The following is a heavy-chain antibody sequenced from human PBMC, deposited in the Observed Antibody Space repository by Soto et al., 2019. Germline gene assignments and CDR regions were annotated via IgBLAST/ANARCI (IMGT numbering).Heavy chain of an antibody. Sequence: QVQLVQSGAEVREPGSSVKVSCKASGGTFSTYTIYWVRQAPGQGLEWMGRIIPLFGTAKYAQNFQDRVTITAEESTSTAYMELSSLRSEDTAVYYWARRLDYRAEDGFDVWGEGAAVTVSA. V-gene: IGHV1-69*18. D-gene: IGHD3-16*02. J-gene: IGHJ3*01. CDR2: IIPLFGTA. CDR1: GGTFSTYT. CDR3: ARRLDYRAEDGFDV.